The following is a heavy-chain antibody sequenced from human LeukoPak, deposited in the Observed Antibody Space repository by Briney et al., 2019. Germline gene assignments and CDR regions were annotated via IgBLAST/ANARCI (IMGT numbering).Heavy chain of an antibody. CDR2: ISAYNGNT. D-gene: IGHD5-24*01. V-gene: IGHV1-18*01. CDR1: GYTFASYG. CDR3: ARIGDGYNQEGDFDY. Sequence: ASVKVSCKASGYTFASYGISWVRQAPGQGLEWMGWISAYNGNTNYAQKLQGRVTMTTDTSTSTAYMELRSLRSDDTAVYYCARIGDGYNQEGDFDYWGQGTLVTVSS. J-gene: IGHJ4*02.